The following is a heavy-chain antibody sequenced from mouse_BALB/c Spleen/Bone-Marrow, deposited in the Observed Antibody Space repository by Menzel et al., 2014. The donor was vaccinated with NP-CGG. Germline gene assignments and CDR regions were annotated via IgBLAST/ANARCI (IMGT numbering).Heavy chain of an antibody. V-gene: IGHV1-69*02. CDR2: IDPSDSYT. CDR1: GYTFTSYW. CDR3: ARWLLRYYAMDD. D-gene: IGHD2-3*01. Sequence: VKLQESGAEPVKPGASVKLSCKASGYTFTSYWMHWVKQRPGQGLEWIGEIDPSDSYTNYNQKFKGKATLTVDKSSSTAYMQLSSLTSEDSAVYFCARWLLRYYAMDDWGQGTSVTVSS. J-gene: IGHJ4*01.